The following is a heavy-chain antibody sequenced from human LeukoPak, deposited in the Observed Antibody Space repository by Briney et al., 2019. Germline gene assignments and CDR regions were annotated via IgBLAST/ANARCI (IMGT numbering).Heavy chain of an antibody. J-gene: IGHJ4*02. V-gene: IGHV4-34*01. CDR2: INHSGST. CDR1: GGSFSGYY. CDR3: ARVGADGSGFLFDY. D-gene: IGHD3-10*01. Sequence: SETVSLTCAVYGGSFSGYYWSWIRQPPGKGLEWIGEINHSGSTNYNPSLKSRVTISVDTSKNQFSLKLSSVTAADTAVYYCARVGADGSGFLFDYWGQGPLVIVTA.